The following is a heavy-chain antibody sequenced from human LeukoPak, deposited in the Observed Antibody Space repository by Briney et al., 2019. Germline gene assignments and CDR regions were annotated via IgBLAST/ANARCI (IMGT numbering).Heavy chain of an antibody. CDR3: ARGNDSSGYFNPYAEYFQH. D-gene: IGHD3-22*01. V-gene: IGHV1-18*01. J-gene: IGHJ1*01. CDR1: GYTFTSYG. CDR2: ISAYNGNT. Sequence: ASVKVSCKASGYTFTSYGISWVRQAPGQGLEWMGWISAYNGNTNYAQKLQGRVTMTTDTSTSTAYMELRSLRSDDTAVYYCARGNDSSGYFNPYAEYFQHWGQGILVTVSS.